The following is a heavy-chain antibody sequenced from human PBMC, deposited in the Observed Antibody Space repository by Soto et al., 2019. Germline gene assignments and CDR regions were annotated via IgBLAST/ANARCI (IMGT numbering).Heavy chain of an antibody. CDR1: GFTFSSYA. Sequence: GGSLRLSYAASGFTFSSYAMHWVRQAPGKGLEWVAVISYDGSNKYYADSVKGRFTISRDNSKNTLYLQMNSLRAEDTAVYYCARDRSEISTNYYDSSGYPDYWGQGTLVTVSS. J-gene: IGHJ4*02. V-gene: IGHV3-30-3*01. CDR3: ARDRSEISTNYYDSSGYPDY. CDR2: ISYDGSNK. D-gene: IGHD3-22*01.